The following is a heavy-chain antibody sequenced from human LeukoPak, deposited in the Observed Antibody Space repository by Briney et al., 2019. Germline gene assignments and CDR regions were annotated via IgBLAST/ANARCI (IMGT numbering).Heavy chain of an antibody. Sequence: SVKVSCKASGGTFSSYAISWVRQAPGQGLEWMGGIIPIFGTANYAQKFQGRVTITADESTSTAYMELSSLRSEDTAVYYCARDYYDFWSGPFPGADAFDIWGQGTMVTVSS. CDR3: ARDYYDFWSGPFPGADAFDI. CDR2: IIPIFGTA. D-gene: IGHD3-3*01. V-gene: IGHV1-69*13. J-gene: IGHJ3*02. CDR1: GGTFSSYA.